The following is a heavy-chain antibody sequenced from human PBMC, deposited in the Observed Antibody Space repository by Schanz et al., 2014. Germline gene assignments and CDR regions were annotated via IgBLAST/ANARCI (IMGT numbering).Heavy chain of an antibody. D-gene: IGHD5-12*01. CDR3: ARDEGRDGYNLAFDV. V-gene: IGHV3-23*01. CDR1: GFTFGSSA. J-gene: IGHJ3*01. Sequence: EVHLLESGGGLEQPGGSLRLSCAASGFTFGSSAMSWVRQAPGKGLEWISSMYINSGSTQYADSVKGRFIISRDSSKNTLFLQMNSLRPEDTAVYFCARDEGRDGYNLAFDVWGQGTLVTVSS. CDR2: MYINSGST.